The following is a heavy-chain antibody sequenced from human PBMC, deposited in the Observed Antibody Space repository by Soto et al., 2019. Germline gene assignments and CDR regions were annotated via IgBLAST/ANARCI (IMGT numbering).Heavy chain of an antibody. CDR2: IMPIFGTA. CDR1: GGTFSSYA. CDR3: ARASLEQNHDY. Sequence: GASVQVSCKASGGTFSSYAISWVRQAPGQGLEWMGGIMPIFGTANYAQKFQGRVTITADESTSTAYMELGSLRSEDTAVYYCARASLEQNHDYWGQGTLVTVSS. V-gene: IGHV1-69*13. J-gene: IGHJ4*02.